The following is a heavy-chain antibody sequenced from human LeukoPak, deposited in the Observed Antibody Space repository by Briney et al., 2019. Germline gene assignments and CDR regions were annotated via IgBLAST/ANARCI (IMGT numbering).Heavy chain of an antibody. V-gene: IGHV4-61*03. Sequence: SETLSLTCTVSGGSISSSSYYWNWLRQPPGKGLEWIGYINYSGSTNSNPSLKSRATISMDTSKHHFSLKLSSVTAADTAVYFCARDTRSYDSSGYYFFDFWGQGTLVTVSS. CDR2: INYSGST. CDR3: ARDTRSYDSSGYYFFDF. D-gene: IGHD3-22*01. J-gene: IGHJ4*02. CDR1: GGSISSSSYY.